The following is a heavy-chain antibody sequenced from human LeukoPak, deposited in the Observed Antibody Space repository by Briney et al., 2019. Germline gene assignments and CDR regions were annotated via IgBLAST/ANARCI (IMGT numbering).Heavy chain of an antibody. Sequence: SETLSLTCTVSGYSISSGYYWGWIRQPPGKGLEWIGSIYHSGSTYYNPSLKSRVTISVDTSKNQFSLKLSSVTAADTAVYYCARAYYYDSSGYGGVIWFDPWGQGTLVTVSS. CDR2: IYHSGST. CDR3: ARAYYYDSSGYGGVIWFDP. D-gene: IGHD3-22*01. J-gene: IGHJ5*02. CDR1: GYSISSGYY. V-gene: IGHV4-38-2*02.